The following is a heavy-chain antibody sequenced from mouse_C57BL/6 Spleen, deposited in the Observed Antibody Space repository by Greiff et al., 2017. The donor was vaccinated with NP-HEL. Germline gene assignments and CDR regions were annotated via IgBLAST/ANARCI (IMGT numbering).Heavy chain of an antibody. CDR3: ARFPNSNYNAMDY. V-gene: IGHV1-4*01. D-gene: IGHD2-5*01. CDR1: GYTFTSYT. Sequence: QVQLQQSGAELARPGASVKMSCKASGYTFTSYTMHWVKQRPGQGLEWIGYINPSSGYTKYNQKFKDKATLTADKSSSTAYMQLSSLTSEDSAVYYCARFPNSNYNAMDYWGQGTSVTVSS. CDR2: INPSSGYT. J-gene: IGHJ4*01.